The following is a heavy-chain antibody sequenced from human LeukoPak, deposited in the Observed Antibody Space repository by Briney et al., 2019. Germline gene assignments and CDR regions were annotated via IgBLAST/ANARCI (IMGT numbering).Heavy chain of an antibody. CDR3: ARASSGYSVLF. J-gene: IGHJ4*02. V-gene: IGHV4-59*01. Sequence: SETLSLTCTVSGGSISTYYWSWIRQPPGKGLEWIGYLSYSGTTNYDPSLKSRVTISIDTSKNQFSLKLRSVTAADTAMYYCARASSGYSVLFWGQGTVITVAS. CDR2: LSYSGTT. CDR1: GGSISTYY. D-gene: IGHD3-22*01.